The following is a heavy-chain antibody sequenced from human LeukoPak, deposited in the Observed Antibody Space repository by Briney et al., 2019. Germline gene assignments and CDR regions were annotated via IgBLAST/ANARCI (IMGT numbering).Heavy chain of an antibody. CDR1: GFTFSTYD. V-gene: IGHV3-30*03. CDR2: ISFDGSNK. Sequence: GGSLRLSCAASGFTFSTYDMHWVRQAPGKGLEWEAVISFDGSNKYYADSVKGRFTISRDNSKNTLYLEMNSLRAEDTAVYYCASARALYGYSGYDEPYFDYWGQGTLVTVSS. J-gene: IGHJ4*02. D-gene: IGHD5-12*01. CDR3: ASARALYGYSGYDEPYFDY.